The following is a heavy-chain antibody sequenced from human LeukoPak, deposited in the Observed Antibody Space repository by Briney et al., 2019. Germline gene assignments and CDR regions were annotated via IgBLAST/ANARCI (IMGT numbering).Heavy chain of an antibody. J-gene: IGHJ4*02. Sequence: SDTLSLTCAVSGYSISSSNWWGWIRQPPGKGLEWIGYIYYSGSTYYNPSLKSRVTISVDTSKNQFSLKLSSVTAADTAVYYCARGAPIAAADYWGQGTLVTVSS. CDR1: GYSISSSNW. D-gene: IGHD6-13*01. CDR2: IYYSGST. V-gene: IGHV4-28*03. CDR3: ARGAPIAAADY.